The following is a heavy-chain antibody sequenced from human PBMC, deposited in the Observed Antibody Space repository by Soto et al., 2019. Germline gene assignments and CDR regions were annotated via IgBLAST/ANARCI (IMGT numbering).Heavy chain of an antibody. J-gene: IGHJ5*02. D-gene: IGHD3-10*01. CDR1: GYSFTSYW. CDR2: IYPGDSDT. V-gene: IGHV5-51*01. Sequence: GESLKISCKGSGYSFTSYWIGWVRQMPGKGLEWMGIIYPGDSDTRYSPSFQGQVTISADKSISTAYLQWSSLKASDTAMYYCARHPMVRGVIYTNWFDPWGQGTLVTVSS. CDR3: ARHPMVRGVIYTNWFDP.